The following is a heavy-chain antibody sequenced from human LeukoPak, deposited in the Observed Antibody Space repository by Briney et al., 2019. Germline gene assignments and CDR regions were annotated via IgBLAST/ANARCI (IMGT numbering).Heavy chain of an antibody. CDR2: ISPSSSYI. CDR3: ARGGIRGVLMEY. V-gene: IGHV3-21*04. Sequence: PGGSLRLSCAASGFAISDYTINWVRQAPRKGLEWVSSISPSSSYIYYADSVKGRFTISRDNAKKSLYLQMSSLRADDTAVYYCARGGIRGVLMEYWGQGTLVTVSS. D-gene: IGHD3-10*01. J-gene: IGHJ4*02. CDR1: GFAISDYT.